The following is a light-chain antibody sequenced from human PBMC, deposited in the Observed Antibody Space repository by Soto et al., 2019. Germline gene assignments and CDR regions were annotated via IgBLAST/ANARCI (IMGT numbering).Light chain of an antibody. V-gene: IGKV3-20*01. J-gene: IGKJ1*01. CDR3: QQDGSSRT. CDR1: QSAGNTY. CDR2: GTS. Sequence: EIELTQSPGTLSLSPGERATLSCRASQSAGNTYLAWYQQKPGQAPRLLIYGTSSRATGIPDRFSGSGSGTEFTLTIDRVEPEDFAVYYWQQDGSSRTFGQGTKVEVK.